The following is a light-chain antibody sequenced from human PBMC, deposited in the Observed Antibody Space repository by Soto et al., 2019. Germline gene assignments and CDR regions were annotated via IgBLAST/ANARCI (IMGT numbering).Light chain of an antibody. CDR1: SSDVGGYNY. Sequence: QSALTQLPSASGSPGQSVTISCTGTSSDVGGYNYVSWYQQHPGKAPKLMISEVSKRPSGVPDRFSGSKSGNTASLTVSGFQAEDEADYYCSSFAGNNNLVFGGGTKVTVL. V-gene: IGLV2-8*01. CDR3: SSFAGNNNLV. CDR2: EVS. J-gene: IGLJ2*01.